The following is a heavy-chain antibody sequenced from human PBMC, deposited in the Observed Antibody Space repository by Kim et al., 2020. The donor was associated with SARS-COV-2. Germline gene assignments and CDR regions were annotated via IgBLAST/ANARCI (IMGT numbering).Heavy chain of an antibody. CDR2: VYYSGST. V-gene: IGHV4-30-4*01. J-gene: IGHJ4*02. Sequence: SETLSLTCTVSGGSISSGDYYWSWIRQPPGKGLEWIGYVYYSGSTYYNPSLMSRVTISIDMSMNQFSLILTSVTAADTAVYYCARKQSSSWSFDYWGQGT. D-gene: IGHD6-13*01. CDR1: GGSISSGDYY. CDR3: ARKQSSSWSFDY.